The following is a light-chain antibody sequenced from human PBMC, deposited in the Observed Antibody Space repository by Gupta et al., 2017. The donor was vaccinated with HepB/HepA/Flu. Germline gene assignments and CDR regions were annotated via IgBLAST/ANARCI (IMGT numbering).Light chain of an antibody. CDR2: DNH. CDR3: QSYDRTLSAYV. V-gene: IGLV1-40*01. CDR1: GSNIGAGYA. Sequence: QSVLTQPPSVSGAPGQRVTLSCTGSGSNIGAGYAVHWYQHLPGTAPKLLIYDNHNRPSGVPDRFSGSNSGTSASLAITGLQAEDEADYHCQSYDRTLSAYVFGSGTKVTVL. J-gene: IGLJ1*01.